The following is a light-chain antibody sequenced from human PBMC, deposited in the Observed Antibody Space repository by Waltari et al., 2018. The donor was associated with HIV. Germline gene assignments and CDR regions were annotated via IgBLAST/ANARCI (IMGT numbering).Light chain of an antibody. CDR2: DAS. CDR3: QLYDNWPPYT. Sequence: EGVMTQSPATLSVSSGGRATLPCRASQSVGGHLVWCQQIPGQAPRLLMFDASTRAKGSPARFSGSGSGTKFTITISSLQSEDSAIYYCQLYDNWPPYTFGQGTKLEIK. V-gene: IGKV3-15*01. CDR1: QSVGGH. J-gene: IGKJ2*01.